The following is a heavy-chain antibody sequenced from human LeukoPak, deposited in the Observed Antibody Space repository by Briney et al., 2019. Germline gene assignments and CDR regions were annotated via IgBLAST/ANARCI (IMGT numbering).Heavy chain of an antibody. CDR1: GGSFSGYY. Sequence: SETLSLTCAVYGGSFSGYYWSWIRQPPGKGLEWIGEINHSGSTNYNPSLTSRVTISVDTSKNQCSLKLSSVTAADTAVYYCARGESNCGYVSPWFDPWGQGTLVTVSS. J-gene: IGHJ5*02. D-gene: IGHD5-12*01. CDR3: ARGESNCGYVSPWFDP. CDR2: INHSGST. V-gene: IGHV4-34*01.